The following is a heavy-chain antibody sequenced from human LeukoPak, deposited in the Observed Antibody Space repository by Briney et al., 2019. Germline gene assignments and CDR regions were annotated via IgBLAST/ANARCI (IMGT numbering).Heavy chain of an antibody. D-gene: IGHD3-22*01. J-gene: IGHJ4*02. Sequence: TGRSLRLSCAASGFTFSSYGMHWVRQAPGKGLEWVAVIWYDGSNKYYADSVKGRFTISRDNSKNTLYLQMNSLRAEDTAVYYCASFHPGKGGGYYYDWGQGTLVTVSS. CDR1: GFTFSSYG. CDR3: ASFHPGKGGGYYYD. V-gene: IGHV3-33*01. CDR2: IWYDGSNK.